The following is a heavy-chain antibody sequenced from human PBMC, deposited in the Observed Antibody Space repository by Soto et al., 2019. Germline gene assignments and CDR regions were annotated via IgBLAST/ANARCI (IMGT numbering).Heavy chain of an antibody. J-gene: IGHJ4*02. D-gene: IGHD2-21*02. CDR1: GFTFSDYS. CDR2: ISSSGTYI. V-gene: IGHV3-21*06. Sequence: EVQLVESGGALVKPGGSLCLSCAASGFTFSDYSMNWVRQAPGKGLEWVSSISSSGTYIYYADSVKGRFTISRDNAKNSLYLDMNSLRVEDTAVYFCAREQAKATVVVTAIDNWGQGTLVTVSS. CDR3: AREQAKATVVVTAIDN.